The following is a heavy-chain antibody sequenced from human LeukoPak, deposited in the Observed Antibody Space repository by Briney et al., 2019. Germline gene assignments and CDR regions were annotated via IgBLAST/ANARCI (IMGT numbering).Heavy chain of an antibody. CDR3: ARDRGPVGATTGFDY. CDR1: GFTFSNYW. Sequence: GSLRLSCAAPGFTFSNYWMHWVRQAPGKGLVWVSRIKSDGSSTTYADSVKGRFTISRDNAKNMVYLQMNSLRAEDTALYYCARDRGPVGATTGFDYWGQGTLVTVSS. V-gene: IGHV3-74*01. CDR2: IKSDGSST. J-gene: IGHJ4*02. D-gene: IGHD1-26*01.